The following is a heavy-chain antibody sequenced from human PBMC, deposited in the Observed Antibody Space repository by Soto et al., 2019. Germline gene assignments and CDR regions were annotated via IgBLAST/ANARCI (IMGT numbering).Heavy chain of an antibody. CDR1: GGNSNSYS. V-gene: IGHV1-69*06. D-gene: IGHD3-16*01. CDR3: ARDWRQMSRGGFFDY. CDR2: IVPLSGTP. Sequence: QVRLVQSGAEVKKPGSSVKLSCKVSGGNSNSYSIAWVRQAPGQGLQWLGTIVPLSGTPNHAQQFQARVTITADTSTNTADLELSSLRSEDTAIYYCARDWRQMSRGGFFDYWGKGSMVNISS. J-gene: IGHJ4*02.